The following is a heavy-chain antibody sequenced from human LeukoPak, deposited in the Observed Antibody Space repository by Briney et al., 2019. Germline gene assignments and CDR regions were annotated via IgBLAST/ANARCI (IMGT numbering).Heavy chain of an antibody. V-gene: IGHV3-30-3*01. CDR3: AREGSITMIVVVITCMDV. D-gene: IGHD3-22*01. J-gene: IGHJ6*02. Sequence: GGSLRLSCAASGFTFSSYAMHWVRQAPGKGLEWVAVISYDGSNKYYADSVKGRFTISRDNSKNTLYLQMNSLRAEDTAVYYCAREGSITMIVVVITCMDVWGQGTTVTVSS. CDR1: GFTFSSYA. CDR2: ISYDGSNK.